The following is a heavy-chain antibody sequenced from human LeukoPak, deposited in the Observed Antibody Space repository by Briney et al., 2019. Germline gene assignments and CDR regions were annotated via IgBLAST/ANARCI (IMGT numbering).Heavy chain of an antibody. CDR2: INPNSGGT. D-gene: IGHD3-9*01. J-gene: IGHJ4*02. Sequence: ASVKVSCKASGYTFIGYYIHWLRQAPGQGLEWMVWINPNSGGTNFAQKFQGRVAMTGATSISTAYMELSGLRSDDTAVYFCARVPIPLTFTIFDYYFDYWGQGTLVTVSS. CDR1: GYTFIGYY. CDR3: ARVPIPLTFTIFDYYFDY. V-gene: IGHV1-2*02.